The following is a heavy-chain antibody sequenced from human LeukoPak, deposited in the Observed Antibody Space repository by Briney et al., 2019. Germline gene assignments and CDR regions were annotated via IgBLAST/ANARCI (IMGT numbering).Heavy chain of an antibody. J-gene: IGHJ3*02. Sequence: PSETLSLTCTVSGGSISSYYWSWIRQPPGKGLEWIGYIYYSGSTNYNPSLKSRVTISVDTSKNQFSLKLSSVTAADTAVYYCARDIVGAAFDIWGQGTMVTVSS. CDR2: IYYSGST. D-gene: IGHD1-26*01. V-gene: IGHV4-59*12. CDR3: ARDIVGAAFDI. CDR1: GGSISSYY.